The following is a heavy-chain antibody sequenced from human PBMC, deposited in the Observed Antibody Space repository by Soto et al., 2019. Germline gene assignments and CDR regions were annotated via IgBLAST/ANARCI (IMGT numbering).Heavy chain of an antibody. J-gene: IGHJ6*02. CDR2: IIPIIGIA. V-gene: IGHV1-69*08. Sequence: QVQLVQSGAEVKKPGSSVKVSCKASGGTFSSYTISWVRQAPGQGLEWMGRIIPIIGIANYAQKFQGRVTITAXXXTXXAYMELSSLRSEDTAVYYCARDQLYADYYYYGMDVWGQGTTVTVSS. CDR1: GGTFSSYT. D-gene: IGHD3-16*02. CDR3: ARDQLYADYYYYGMDV.